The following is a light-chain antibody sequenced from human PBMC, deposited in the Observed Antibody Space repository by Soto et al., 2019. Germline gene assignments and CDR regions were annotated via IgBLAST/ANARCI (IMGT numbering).Light chain of an antibody. Sequence: EIVLTQSPATLSLSPGERATLSCRASQSVTNYLAWYQQKPGQAPRLLIYGASARATGIPARFSGSGSGTEFTLTISSLQSEDSAVYYCQQYNKWPRTFGQGTKVDIK. CDR3: QQYNKWPRT. CDR2: GAS. J-gene: IGKJ1*01. V-gene: IGKV3-15*01. CDR1: QSVTNY.